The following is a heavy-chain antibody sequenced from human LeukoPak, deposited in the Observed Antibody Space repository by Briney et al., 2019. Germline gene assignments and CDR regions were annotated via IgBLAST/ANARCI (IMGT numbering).Heavy chain of an antibody. CDR2: VNHSGST. Sequence: SETLSLTCAVYGGSFSGYYWSWIRQPPGKGLEWIGEVNHSGSTNYNPSLKSRVTISVDTSKNQFSLKLSSVTAADTAVYYCARGGGKWLRLRVFDYWGQGTLVTVSS. V-gene: IGHV4-34*01. J-gene: IGHJ4*02. D-gene: IGHD5-12*01. CDR3: ARGGGKWLRLRVFDY. CDR1: GGSFSGYY.